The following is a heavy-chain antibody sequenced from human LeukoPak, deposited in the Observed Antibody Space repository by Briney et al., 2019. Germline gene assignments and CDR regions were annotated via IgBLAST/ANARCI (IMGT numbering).Heavy chain of an antibody. J-gene: IGHJ6*03. D-gene: IGHD6-13*01. Sequence: GGSLRLSCAASGFTFSSYAMSWVRQAPGKGLEWVSTISNSDDNTYYADSVKGRFTISRDNSKNTLYLQMNSLRAEDTAVYYCARIAAAAPIYYYYYYMDVWGKGTTVTISS. CDR1: GFTFSSYA. V-gene: IGHV3-23*01. CDR2: ISNSDDNT. CDR3: ARIAAAAPIYYYYYYMDV.